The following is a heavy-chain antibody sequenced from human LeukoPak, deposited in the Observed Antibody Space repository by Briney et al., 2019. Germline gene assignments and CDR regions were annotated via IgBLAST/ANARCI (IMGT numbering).Heavy chain of an antibody. CDR3: ATSGGGEYSFDD. D-gene: IGHD3-16*01. CDR1: GFTFNNYA. J-gene: IGHJ4*02. V-gene: IGHV3-23*01. CDR2: ISGSGGTT. Sequence: GGSLRLSCAASGFTFNNYAMSWVRQAPGKGLEWVSAISGSGGTTYYADSVKGRFTISRYNARNSLYLQMNSLRAEDTAVYYCATSGGGEYSFDDWGQGTLVTVSS.